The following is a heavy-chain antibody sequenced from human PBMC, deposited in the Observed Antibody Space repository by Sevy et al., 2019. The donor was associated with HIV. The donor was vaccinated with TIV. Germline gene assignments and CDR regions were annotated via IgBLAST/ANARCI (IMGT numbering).Heavy chain of an antibody. J-gene: IGHJ4*02. Sequence: GGSLRLSCAASGFSFSSYGMHWVRQAPGKGLEWMSYIQYDGSNKDYADSVKGRFPISRDNSKNTLYLQMNSLRVEDKAVFYCVKEGGGEGGDHWGQGTLVTVSS. CDR1: GFSFSSYG. V-gene: IGHV3-30*02. CDR3: VKEGGGEGGDH. D-gene: IGHD2-21*01. CDR2: IQYDGSNK.